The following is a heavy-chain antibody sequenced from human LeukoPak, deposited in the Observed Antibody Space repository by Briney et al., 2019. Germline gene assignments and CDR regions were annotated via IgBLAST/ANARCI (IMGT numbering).Heavy chain of an antibody. CDR2: ISNDSVDK. D-gene: IGHD5-24*01. Sequence: GGSLRLSCVRSGFMYMDYYMSWLRQAPGKGVEWVSYISNDSVDKYYVDSVRGRFTISIDNAKKSMYLQMSGLRVEDTAVYYCARRDWVPGALRAFDIWGQGTMVTVSS. CDR1: GFMYMDYY. CDR3: ARRDWVPGALRAFDI. V-gene: IGHV3-11*06. J-gene: IGHJ3*02.